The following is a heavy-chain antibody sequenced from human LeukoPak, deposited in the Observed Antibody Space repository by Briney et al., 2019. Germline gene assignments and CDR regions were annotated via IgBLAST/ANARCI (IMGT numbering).Heavy chain of an antibody. V-gene: IGHV3-30*01. J-gene: IGHJ4*02. CDR2: ISYDGSNK. CDR1: GFTFSSYA. D-gene: IGHD1-26*01. CDR3: ACATWRGSYLGYFDY. Sequence: GGSLRLSCATSGFTFSSYAMHWVRQAPGKGLEWVAVISYDGSNKYYADSVKGRFTISRDNSKNTLYLQMNSLRAEDTAVYYCACATWRGSYLGYFDYWGQGTLVTVSS.